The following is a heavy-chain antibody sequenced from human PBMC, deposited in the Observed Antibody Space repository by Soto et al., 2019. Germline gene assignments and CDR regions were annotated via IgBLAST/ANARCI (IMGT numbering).Heavy chain of an antibody. CDR2: IKQDGSEK. V-gene: IGHV3-7*05. CDR3: ARVELWGQMGYYYGLDF. D-gene: IGHD3-16*01. J-gene: IGHJ6*02. Sequence: GGSLRLSCAASGFTFSSYWMSWVRQAPGKGLEWVANIKQDGSEKYYVDSVKGRFTISRDNAKNSLYLQMNSLRAEDTAVYYCARVELWGQMGYYYGLDFWAQGTTVPVSS. CDR1: GFTFSSYW.